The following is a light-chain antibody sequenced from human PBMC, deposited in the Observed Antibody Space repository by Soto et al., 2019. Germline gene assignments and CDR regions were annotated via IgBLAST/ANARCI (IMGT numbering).Light chain of an antibody. Sequence: QTVVTQEPSLTVSPGGTGTLTCASSTGAVTTDHYPNWFQQRPGQAPRALIYHASNKLSWTPARFSGSLLGGKAALTLSGVQPEDEAAYCCLLFYGGAQDVVFGGGTQLTVL. CDR2: HAS. V-gene: IGLV7-43*01. CDR1: TGAVTTDHY. J-gene: IGLJ2*01. CDR3: LLFYGGAQDVV.